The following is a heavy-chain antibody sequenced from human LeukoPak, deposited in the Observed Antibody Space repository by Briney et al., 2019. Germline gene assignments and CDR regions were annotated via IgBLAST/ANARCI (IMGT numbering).Heavy chain of an antibody. CDR1: GFTFDDYA. CDR2: ISWNSGSI. D-gene: IGHD6-13*01. Sequence: HPEGSLRLSCAASGFTFDDYAMHWVRHAPGKGLEWVSGISWNSGSIGYADSVKGRFTISRDNAKNSLYLQMNSLRAEDMALYYCARDPGSSWRSGAFDIWGQGTMVTVSS. V-gene: IGHV3-9*03. CDR3: ARDPGSSWRSGAFDI. J-gene: IGHJ3*02.